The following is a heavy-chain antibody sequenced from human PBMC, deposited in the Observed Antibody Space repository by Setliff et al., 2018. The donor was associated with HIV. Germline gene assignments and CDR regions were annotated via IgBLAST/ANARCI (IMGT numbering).Heavy chain of an antibody. CDR3: ATGRDSSGYYFLADY. Sequence: ASVKVSCKTSGYTFTGYHMHWVRQAPGQGLEWMGWINPNSGGTIYAQKFQDRVTMTRDTSSSTAYIELSRLRSDDTAVYYCATGRDSSGYYFLADYWGRGTLVTVSS. CDR1: GYTFTGYH. V-gene: IGHV1-2*02. CDR2: INPNSGGT. D-gene: IGHD3-22*01. J-gene: IGHJ4*02.